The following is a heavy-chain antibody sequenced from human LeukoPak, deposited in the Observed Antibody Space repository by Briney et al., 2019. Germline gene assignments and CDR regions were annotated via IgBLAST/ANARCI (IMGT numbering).Heavy chain of an antibody. CDR3: ARGGIAARPFDY. CDR1: GYTFTDYY. Sequence: ASVKVSCKASGYTFTDYYIHWVRQAPGQGLEWMGWVNPSSGDTDYAQKFQVSVTVTRDTSISTACMELTSLKSDDTAVYYCARGGIAARPFDYWGQGTLVTVSS. D-gene: IGHD6-6*01. V-gene: IGHV1-2*02. CDR2: VNPSSGDT. J-gene: IGHJ4*02.